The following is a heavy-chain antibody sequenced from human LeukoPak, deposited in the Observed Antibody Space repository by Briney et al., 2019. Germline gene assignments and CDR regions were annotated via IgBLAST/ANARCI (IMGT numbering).Heavy chain of an antibody. CDR3: ARGYDSSGYFRYYGMDV. J-gene: IGHJ6*02. CDR2: IYYSGST. Sequence: SETLSLTCTVSGGSISSYYWSWIRQPAGKGLEWIGRIYYSGSTNYNPSLKSRVTISVDTSKNQFSLKLSSVTAADTAVYYCARGYDSSGYFRYYGMDVWGQGTTVTVSS. D-gene: IGHD3-22*01. CDR1: GGSISSYY. V-gene: IGHV4-4*07.